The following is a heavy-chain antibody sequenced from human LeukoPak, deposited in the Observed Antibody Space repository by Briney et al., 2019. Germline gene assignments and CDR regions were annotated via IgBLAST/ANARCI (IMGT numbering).Heavy chain of an antibody. Sequence: GGSLRLSCAAPRFTFSSYWMSWVRQAPGKGLEWVANIKQDGSEKYYVDSVRGRFTISRDNAKNSLYLQMNSLRAEDTAVYYCARDRRVYGSGSSFDYWGQGTLVTVSS. CDR2: IKQDGSEK. CDR1: RFTFSSYW. D-gene: IGHD3-10*01. CDR3: ARDRRVYGSGSSFDY. V-gene: IGHV3-7*01. J-gene: IGHJ4*02.